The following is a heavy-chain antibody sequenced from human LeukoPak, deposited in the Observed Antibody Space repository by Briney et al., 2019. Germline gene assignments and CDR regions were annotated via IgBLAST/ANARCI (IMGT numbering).Heavy chain of an antibody. Sequence: GGSLRLSCAASGFTFSSYSMNWVRQAPGKGLEWVSVIYSGGSTYYADSVKGRFTISRDKSKNTLYLQMNSLRAEDTAVYYYASTQRGDYFDYWGQGTLVTVSS. CDR1: GFTFSSYS. V-gene: IGHV3-66*01. CDR2: IYSGGST. CDR3: ASTQRGDYFDY. J-gene: IGHJ4*02. D-gene: IGHD2-15*01.